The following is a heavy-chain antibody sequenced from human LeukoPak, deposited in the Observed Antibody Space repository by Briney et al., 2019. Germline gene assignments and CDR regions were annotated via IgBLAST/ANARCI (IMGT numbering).Heavy chain of an antibody. V-gene: IGHV1-3*01. D-gene: IGHD3-10*01. CDR1: GYTFTSYA. J-gene: IGHJ4*02. CDR3: ARDKGSGSPFDY. Sequence: ASVKVSCKASGYTFTSYAIQWVRQAPGQRLEWMGWINAGHGNTKYSQKFQGRVTITRDTSASTAYMELRSLRSDDTAVYYCARDKGSGSPFDYWGQGTLVTVSS. CDR2: INAGHGNT.